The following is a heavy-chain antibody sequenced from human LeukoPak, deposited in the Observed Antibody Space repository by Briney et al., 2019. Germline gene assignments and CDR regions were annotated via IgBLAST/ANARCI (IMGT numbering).Heavy chain of an antibody. D-gene: IGHD3-10*01. CDR3: ARSITMVRGVKSFDY. CDR2: INPSGGST. CDR1: GYTFTSYY. J-gene: IGHJ4*02. Sequence: GASVKVSCKASGYTFTSYYMHWVRQAPGQGLEWMGIINPSGGSTNYAQKFQGRVTMTRDTSTSTVYMELSSLRSEDTAVYYCARSITMVRGVKSFDYWGQGTLVTVSS. V-gene: IGHV1-46*03.